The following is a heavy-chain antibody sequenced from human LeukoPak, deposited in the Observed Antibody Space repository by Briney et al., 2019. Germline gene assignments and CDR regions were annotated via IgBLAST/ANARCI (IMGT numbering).Heavy chain of an antibody. CDR2: IYSGGST. CDR3: ARNLLEVLLEDTNPFDY. D-gene: IGHD1-26*01. V-gene: IGHV3-53*01. CDR1: GFTVSSNY. Sequence: GGSLRLSCAASGFTVSSNYMSWVRQAPGKGLEWVSVIYSGGSTYYADSVKGRFTISRDNSKNTLYLQMNSLRDEDTAVYYCARNLLEVLLEDTNPFDYWGQGTLVTVSS. J-gene: IGHJ4*02.